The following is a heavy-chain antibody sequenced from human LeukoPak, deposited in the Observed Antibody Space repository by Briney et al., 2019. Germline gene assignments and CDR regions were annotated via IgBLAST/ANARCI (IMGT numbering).Heavy chain of an antibody. CDR3: AREGREGYNYPALDF. Sequence: PGGSLRLSCAASGFTFGSYWMTWVRQAPGKGLEWVANMKHDGIEKYYVDSVKGRFTISRDNAKKSLYPQMNSLRAEDTAVYYCAREGREGYNYPALDFWGQGILVTVSS. CDR1: GFTFGSYW. J-gene: IGHJ4*02. CDR2: MKHDGIEK. D-gene: IGHD5-24*01. V-gene: IGHV3-7*05.